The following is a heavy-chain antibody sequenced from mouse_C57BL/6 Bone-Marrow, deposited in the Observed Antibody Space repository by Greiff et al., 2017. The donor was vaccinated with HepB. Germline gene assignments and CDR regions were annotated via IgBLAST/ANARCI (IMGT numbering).Heavy chain of an antibody. CDR1: GYTFTDYY. CDR3: ARHHYYGSSYYWYFDV. Sequence: EVQLQQSGPVLVKPGASVKMSCKASGYTFTDYYMNWVKQSHGKSLEWIGVINPYNGGTSYNQKFKGKATLTVDKSSSTAYMELNSLTSEDSAVYYCARHHYYGSSYYWYFDVWGTGTTVTVSS. J-gene: IGHJ1*03. V-gene: IGHV1-19*01. D-gene: IGHD1-1*01. CDR2: INPYNGGT.